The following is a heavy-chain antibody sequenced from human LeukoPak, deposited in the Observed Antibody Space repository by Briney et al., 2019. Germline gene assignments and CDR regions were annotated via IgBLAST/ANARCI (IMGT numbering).Heavy chain of an antibody. CDR1: GYTFTSYD. CDR3: ARDSIAVAGYDY. J-gene: IGHJ4*02. Sequence: ASVKVSCKASGYTFTSYDINWVRQATGQGLEWMGWMNPNSGNTGYAQKFQGRVTITRNTSISTAYMELSSLRSEDTAAYYCARDSIAVAGYDYWGQGTLVTVSS. CDR2: MNPNSGNT. V-gene: IGHV1-8*03. D-gene: IGHD6-19*01.